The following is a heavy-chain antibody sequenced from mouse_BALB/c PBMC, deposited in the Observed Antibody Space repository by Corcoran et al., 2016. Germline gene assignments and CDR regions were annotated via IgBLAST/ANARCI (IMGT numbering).Heavy chain of an antibody. J-gene: IGHJ3*01. CDR2: IWWNDDK. V-gene: IGHV8-8*01. CDR3: ARIPGSSFAY. D-gene: IGHD1-1*01. Sequence: QVTLKESGPGILQPSQTLSLTCSFSGFSLRTSGMSVGWIRQPSGKGLEWLAHIWWNDDKYYNPALKSRLTLSKDTSNNQVFLTIASVVTADTATYYCARIPGSSFAYWGQGTLVTVSA. CDR1: GFSLRTSGMS.